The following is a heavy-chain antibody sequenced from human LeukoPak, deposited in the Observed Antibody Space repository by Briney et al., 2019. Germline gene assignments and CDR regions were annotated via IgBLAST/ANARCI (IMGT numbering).Heavy chain of an antibody. CDR1: GFTFSSYW. Sequence: GGSLRLSCAASGFTFSSYWMSWVRQAPGKGLEWVANIKQDGSEKYYVDSVKGRFTISRDNAKSSLYLQMNSLRAEDTAVYYCASTQLQVRGVMYYYYYMDVWGKGTTVTVSS. CDR3: ASTQLQVRGVMYYYYYMDV. D-gene: IGHD3-10*01. CDR2: IKQDGSEK. V-gene: IGHV3-7*01. J-gene: IGHJ6*03.